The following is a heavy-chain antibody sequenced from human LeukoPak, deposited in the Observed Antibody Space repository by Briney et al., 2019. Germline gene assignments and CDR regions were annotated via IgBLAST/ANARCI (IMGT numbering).Heavy chain of an antibody. J-gene: IGHJ3*02. V-gene: IGHV3-30-3*01. Sequence: SGGSLRLSCAASGFTFSSYAMHWVRQAPGKGLEWVAVISYDGSNKYYADSVKGRFTISRDNSKNTLYLQMNSLRAEDTAVYYCARGMLPIAAGHKGAFDIWGQGTMVTVSS. CDR3: ARGMLPIAAGHKGAFDI. CDR2: ISYDGSNK. D-gene: IGHD6-13*01. CDR1: GFTFSSYA.